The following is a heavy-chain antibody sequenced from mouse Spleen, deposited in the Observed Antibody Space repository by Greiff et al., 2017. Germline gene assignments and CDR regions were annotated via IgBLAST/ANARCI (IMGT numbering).Heavy chain of an antibody. V-gene: IGHV5-9-3*01. CDR1: GFTFSSYA. CDR3: GTSEPWFAY. Sequence: EVQVVESGGGLVKPGGSLKLSCAASGFTFSSYAMSWVRQTPEKRLEWVATISSGGSYTYYPDSVKGRFTISRDNAKNTLYLQMSSLRSEDTAMYYCGTSEPWFAYWGQGTLVTVSA. J-gene: IGHJ3*01. CDR2: ISSGGSYT.